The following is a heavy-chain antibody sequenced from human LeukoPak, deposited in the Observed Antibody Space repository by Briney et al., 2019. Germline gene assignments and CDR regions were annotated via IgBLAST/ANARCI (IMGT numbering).Heavy chain of an antibody. J-gene: IGHJ5*02. CDR1: GGSFSGYY. CDR3: ARDGTVTTTNWFDP. D-gene: IGHD4-11*01. CDR2: INHSGST. Sequence: SETLSLTCAVYGGSFSGYYWSWIRQPPGKGLEWIGEINHSGSTNYSPSLKSRVTISVDTSKNQFSLKLSSVTAADTAVYYCARDGTVTTTNWFDPWGQGTLVTVSS. V-gene: IGHV4-34*01.